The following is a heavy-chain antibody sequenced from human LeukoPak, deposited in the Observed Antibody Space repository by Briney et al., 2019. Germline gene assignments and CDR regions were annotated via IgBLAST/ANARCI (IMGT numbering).Heavy chain of an antibody. J-gene: IGHJ1*01. CDR1: GGSFSGYY. CDR2: INHSGST. D-gene: IGHD3-22*01. V-gene: IGHV4-34*01. Sequence: SETLSLTCAVYGGSFSGYYWSWIRQPPGKGLEWIGEINHSGSTNYNPSLKSRVTISVDTSKNQFSLKLSSVTAADTAVYYCVRGPTYYYDSSGYYYPTRGYFQHWGQGTLVTVSS. CDR3: VRGPTYYYDSSGYYYPTRGYFQH.